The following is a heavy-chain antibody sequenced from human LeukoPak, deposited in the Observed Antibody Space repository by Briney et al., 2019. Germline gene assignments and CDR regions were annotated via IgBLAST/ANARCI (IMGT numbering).Heavy chain of an antibody. Sequence: SETPSLTCSVSGDSIITYYWSWIRQPAGEGLEWIGRIYSTGSTNYNPSLKSRVTMSVDTSKNQFSLKLSSVTAADTAAYYCARDEGNYRSGGLDCWGQGTLVTVSS. CDR1: GDSIITYY. CDR2: IYSTGST. J-gene: IGHJ4*02. CDR3: ARDEGNYRSGGLDC. V-gene: IGHV4-4*07. D-gene: IGHD3-10*01.